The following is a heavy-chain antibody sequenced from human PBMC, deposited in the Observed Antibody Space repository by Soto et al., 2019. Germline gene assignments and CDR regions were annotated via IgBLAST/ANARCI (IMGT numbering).Heavy chain of an antibody. CDR1: GCSISSGGYY. J-gene: IGHJ5*02. CDR3: ARVLFGSNCWFDP. Sequence: PSETLSLTCTFSGCSISSGGYYWSWIRQHPGKGLEWIGYIYYSGSTNYNPSLKSRVTISVDTSKNQFSLKLSSVTAADTAVYYCARVLFGSNCWFDPWGQGTLVTVSS. CDR2: IYYSGST. V-gene: IGHV4-61*08. D-gene: IGHD3-16*01.